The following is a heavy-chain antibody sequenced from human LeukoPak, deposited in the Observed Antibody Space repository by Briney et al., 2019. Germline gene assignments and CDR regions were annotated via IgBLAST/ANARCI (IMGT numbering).Heavy chain of an antibody. V-gene: IGHV1-2*02. Sequence: ASVTVSCKASGYTFTGYYMHWVRQAPGQGLEWMGWINPNSGGTNYAQKFQGRVTMTRDTSISTAYMELSRLRSDDTAVYYCASGGFGELSLINWFDPWGQGTLVTVSS. D-gene: IGHD3-10*01. J-gene: IGHJ5*02. CDR1: GYTFTGYY. CDR3: ASGGFGELSLINWFDP. CDR2: INPNSGGT.